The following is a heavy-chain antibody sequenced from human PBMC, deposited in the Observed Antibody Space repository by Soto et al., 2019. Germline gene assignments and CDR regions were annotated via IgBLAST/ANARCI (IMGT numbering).Heavy chain of an antibody. CDR2: ITFSGNTV. Sequence: GGSLRLSCAASGFTFSDSYMSCLRQAPGKGLEWISYITFSGNTVYYVYSLKGRFTISRDNDKNSLYLQINRLRAEDTAVYYCARVSWREKYGMDVWGQGTTVTVSS. CDR1: GFTFSDSY. V-gene: IGHV3-11*01. CDR3: ARVSWREKYGMDV. J-gene: IGHJ6*02.